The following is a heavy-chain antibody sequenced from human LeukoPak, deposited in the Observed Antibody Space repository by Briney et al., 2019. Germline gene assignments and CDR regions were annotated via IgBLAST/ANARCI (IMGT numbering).Heavy chain of an antibody. J-gene: IGHJ3*02. Sequence: SETLSLTCAVYGGSFSGYYWSWIRQPPGKGLEWIGEINHSGSTYYNPSLKSRVIILIDTAKNHFSLNLSSVTAADTAVYYCARSDGYGLVGIWGQGTMITVSS. V-gene: IGHV4-34*01. CDR2: INHSGST. CDR1: GGSFSGYY. D-gene: IGHD3-10*01. CDR3: ARSDGYGLVGI.